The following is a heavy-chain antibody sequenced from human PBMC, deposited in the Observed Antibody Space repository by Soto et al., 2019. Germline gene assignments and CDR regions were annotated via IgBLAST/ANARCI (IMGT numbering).Heavy chain of an antibody. D-gene: IGHD3-10*01. V-gene: IGHV3-15*01. CDR3: TTEGITMVRGTRAYFDY. CDR2: IKSKTDGGTT. CDR1: GFTFSNAW. J-gene: IGHJ4*02. Sequence: XGSLILSCAASGFTFSNAWMSWVRQAPGKGLEWVGRIKSKTDGGTTDYAAPVKGRFTISRDDSKNTLYLQMNSLKTEDTAVYYCTTEGITMVRGTRAYFDYWGQGTLVTVSS.